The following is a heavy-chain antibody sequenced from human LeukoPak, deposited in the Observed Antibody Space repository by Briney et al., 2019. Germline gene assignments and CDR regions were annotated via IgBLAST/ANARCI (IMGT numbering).Heavy chain of an antibody. V-gene: IGHV3-7*03. CDR2: IQQDGSER. D-gene: IGHD2-21*01. J-gene: IGHJ4*02. Sequence: GGSLRLSCAASGFTFSNYWMSWVRQAPGKGLEWVANIQQDGSERYYVDSVRGRFTISRDNAKKSLYLQMNSLRAEDRAVYYCARILWGLLGYWGQGTLVTVSS. CDR3: ARILWGLLGY. CDR1: GFTFSNYW.